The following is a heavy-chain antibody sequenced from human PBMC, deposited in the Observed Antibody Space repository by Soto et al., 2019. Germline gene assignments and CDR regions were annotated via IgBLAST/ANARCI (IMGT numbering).Heavy chain of an antibody. CDR3: ARDFRVTTPDSYFDY. J-gene: IGHJ4*02. CDR1: GFSFSSFA. V-gene: IGHV3-33*08. Sequence: GGSLRLSCVASGFSFSSFAVNWVRQAPGKGLEWVAVIWYDGSNKYYADSVKGRFTISRDNSKNTLYLQMNSLRAEDTAVYYCARDFRVTTPDSYFDYWGQGTLVTV. D-gene: IGHD4-17*01. CDR2: IWYDGSNK.